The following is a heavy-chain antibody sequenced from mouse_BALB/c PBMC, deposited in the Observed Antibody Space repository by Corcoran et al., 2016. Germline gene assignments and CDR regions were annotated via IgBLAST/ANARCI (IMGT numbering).Heavy chain of an antibody. CDR3: ARSRDPWFAY. V-gene: IGHV1-66*01. CDR1: GYSFTSYY. CDR2: IFPGSGNT. Sequence: QVQLQQSGPELVKPGASVKISCKASGYSFTSYYIHWVKQRPGQGLEWIGWIFPGSGNTKYNEKFKGKATLTADTSSSTAYMQLSSLTSEDSAVYFCARSRDPWFAYWGQGTLVTVSA. J-gene: IGHJ3*01.